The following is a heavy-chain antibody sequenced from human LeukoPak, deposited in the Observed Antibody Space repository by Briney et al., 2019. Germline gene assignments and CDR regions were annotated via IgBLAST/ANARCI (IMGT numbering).Heavy chain of an antibody. Sequence: GGSLRLSCAASGFTFSSYGMSWVRQTPGKGLEWVASISGSGDSTFYADSVKGRFSISRDNSKNTLYLQVNGLRTEDTAVYYCAKDRLLNCRGDCYIFDYWGQGTVVTVSS. D-gene: IGHD2-21*02. J-gene: IGHJ4*02. CDR2: ISGSGDST. V-gene: IGHV3-23*01. CDR1: GFTFSSYG. CDR3: AKDRLLNCRGDCYIFDY.